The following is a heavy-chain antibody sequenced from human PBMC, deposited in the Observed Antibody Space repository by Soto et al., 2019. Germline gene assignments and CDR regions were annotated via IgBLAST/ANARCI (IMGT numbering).Heavy chain of an antibody. V-gene: IGHV3-48*01. CDR2: STSGGISK. J-gene: IGHJ6*02. CDR1: GFTFSSHG. CDR3: ARSQLAAAGTLSDYYYGMDV. D-gene: IGHD6-13*01. Sequence: GGSLRLSCAASGFTFSSHGMNWVRQAPGRGLEWVSDSTSGGISKYYADSVKGRFTISRDNSKNTLYLQMNSLRAEDTAVYYCARSQLAAAGTLSDYYYGMDVWGQGTTVTVSS.